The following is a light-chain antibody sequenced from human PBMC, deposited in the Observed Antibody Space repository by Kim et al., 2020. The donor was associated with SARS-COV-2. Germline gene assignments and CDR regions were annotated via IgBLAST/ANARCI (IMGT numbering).Light chain of an antibody. Sequence: SSELTQDPAVSVALGQTVRITCQGVSLRSYYASWYQQKPGQAPVLVIYGKNNRPSGIPDRFSGSSSGNTASLTITGAQAEDEADYYCNSRDSSGNRWVFG. CDR1: SLRSYY. V-gene: IGLV3-19*01. CDR3: NSRDSSGNRWV. J-gene: IGLJ3*02. CDR2: GKN.